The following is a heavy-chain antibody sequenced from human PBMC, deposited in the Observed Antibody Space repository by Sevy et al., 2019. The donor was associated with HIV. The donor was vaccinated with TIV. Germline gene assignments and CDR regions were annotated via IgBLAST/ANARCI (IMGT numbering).Heavy chain of an antibody. V-gene: IGHV6-1*01. CDR3: ARDHNFVLDY. CDR2: TYYRSTWHK. Sequence: SQTLSLTCAISGDTVSSDSAAWNWIRQSPARGLEWLGRTYYRSTWHKDYATSLNSRMAITPVTSKNQFSLQLNSVTPEDTAVYYCARDHNFVLDYWGQGIVVTVSS. CDR1: GDTVSSDSAA. J-gene: IGHJ4*02. D-gene: IGHD1-20*01.